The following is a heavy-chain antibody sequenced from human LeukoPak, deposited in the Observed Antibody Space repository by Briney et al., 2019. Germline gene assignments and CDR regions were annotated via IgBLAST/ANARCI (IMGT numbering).Heavy chain of an antibody. CDR2: ISGSGGST. Sequence: GSLRLSCAASGFTFSSYAMSWVRQAPGKGLEWVSAISGSGGSTYYADSVKGRFTISRDNSKNTLYPQMNSLRAEDTAVYYCAKDPNYYYDSSGYASGDWGQGTLVTVSS. J-gene: IGHJ4*02. CDR3: AKDPNYYYDSSGYASGD. D-gene: IGHD3-22*01. V-gene: IGHV3-23*01. CDR1: GFTFSSYA.